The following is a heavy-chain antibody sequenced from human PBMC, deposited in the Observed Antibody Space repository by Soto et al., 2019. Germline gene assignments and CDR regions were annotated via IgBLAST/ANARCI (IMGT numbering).Heavy chain of an antibody. CDR1: GGSISSHY. CDR2: IYYGGST. J-gene: IGHJ6*02. Sequence: SETLSLTCTVSGGSISSHYWSWVRQAPGKGLEWIGHIYYGGSTTYNPSLRSRSTISVDTSNNQFSLKLNSVTTADTAVYYCARDGREASGMDVWGQGTKVTVSS. V-gene: IGHV4-59*11. CDR3: ARDGREASGMDV. D-gene: IGHD1-26*01.